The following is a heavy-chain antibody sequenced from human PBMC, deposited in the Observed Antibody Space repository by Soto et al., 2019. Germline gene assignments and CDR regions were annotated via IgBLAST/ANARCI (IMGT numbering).Heavy chain of an antibody. D-gene: IGHD6-13*01. CDR2: IYTSGST. CDR3: ARGYSSSWYSSAKYGMDV. J-gene: IGHJ6*02. V-gene: IGHV4-4*07. CDR1: GGSISSYY. Sequence: KPSETLSLTCTVSGGSISSYYWSWIRQPAGKGLEWIGRIYTSGSTNYNPSLKSRVTMSVDTSKNQFSLKLSSVTAADTAVYYCARGYSSSWYSSAKYGMDVWGQGTTVTVSS.